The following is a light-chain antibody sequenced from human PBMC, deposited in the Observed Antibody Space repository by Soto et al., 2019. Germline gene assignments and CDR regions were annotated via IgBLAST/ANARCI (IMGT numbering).Light chain of an antibody. V-gene: IGKV1-5*01. Sequence: DIQMTQSPSTLSGSVGDRVTITCRASQSISHWLAWYQQKPGKAPKFLIYDASSLDSGVPSRFSGSGSGTEFTLTISSLQPDDFATYYCQQYDSVLGTFGPGTKADMK. CDR1: QSISHW. J-gene: IGKJ1*01. CDR3: QQYDSVLGT. CDR2: DAS.